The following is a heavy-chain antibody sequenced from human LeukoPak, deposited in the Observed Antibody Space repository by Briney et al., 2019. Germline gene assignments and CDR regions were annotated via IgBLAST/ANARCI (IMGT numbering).Heavy chain of an antibody. CDR2: IYYSGST. J-gene: IGHJ2*01. D-gene: IGHD4-23*01. Sequence: SQTLSLTCTVSGGSISSGGYYWSWIRQHPGKGLEWIGYIYYSGSTYYNPSLKSRVTISVDTSKNQYSLKLSSVTAADTAVYYCARGGYGGNSAGWYFDLWGRGTLVTVSS. V-gene: IGHV4-31*03. CDR1: GGSISSGGYY. CDR3: ARGGYGGNSAGWYFDL.